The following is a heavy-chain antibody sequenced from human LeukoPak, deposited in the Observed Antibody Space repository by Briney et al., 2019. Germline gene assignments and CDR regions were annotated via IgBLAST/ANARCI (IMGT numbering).Heavy chain of an antibody. V-gene: IGHV3-66*01. J-gene: IGHJ4*02. CDR1: GFTVSSNY. CDR2: IYSGGST. Sequence: GGSLRLSCAASGFTVSSNYMSWVRQAPGQGLEWLSVIYSGGSTYYADSVKGRFTISRDNSKNTRYLQMNSLRAEDTAVYYCTTKRGYSYGYADGGQGTLVTVSS. D-gene: IGHD5-18*01. CDR3: TTKRGYSYGYAD.